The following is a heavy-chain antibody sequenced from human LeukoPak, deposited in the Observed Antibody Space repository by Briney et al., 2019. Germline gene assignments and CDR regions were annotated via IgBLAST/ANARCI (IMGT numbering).Heavy chain of an antibody. CDR2: IYYTGST. J-gene: IGHJ4*02. CDR3: AKGNAVGYCSGGSCYYFDY. Sequence: ASETLSLTCTVSGGSVSDYYWSWIRQSPGKGLEWIGYIYYTGSTSYNPSLRSRVTMSADTSKNQFSLKLSSVTAADTAVYYCAKGNAVGYCSGGSCYYFDYWGQGTLVTVSS. V-gene: IGHV4-59*02. CDR1: GGSVSDYY. D-gene: IGHD2-15*01.